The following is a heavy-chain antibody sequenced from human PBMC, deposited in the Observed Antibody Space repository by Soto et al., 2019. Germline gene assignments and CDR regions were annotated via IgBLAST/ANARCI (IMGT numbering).Heavy chain of an antibody. CDR2: ISTYNGDT. D-gene: IGHD4-4*01. CDR3: ARESETWLGSPYIEI. J-gene: IGHJ4*02. V-gene: IGHV1-18*01. Sequence: QVQLVQSAAEVKTPGASVRVSCKASGYTFTNYGISWVRQAPGQGLEWMGWISTYNGDTSYEQKLQGRVTMTTDTSTSTAYMEMRSLRSDDTAVYYCARESETWLGSPYIEIWCQGTLVTASS. CDR1: GYTFTNYG.